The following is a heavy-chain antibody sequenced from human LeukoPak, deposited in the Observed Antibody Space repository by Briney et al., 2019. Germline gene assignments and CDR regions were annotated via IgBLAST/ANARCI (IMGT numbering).Heavy chain of an antibody. Sequence: SETLSLTCTVSGDSISSGGYYWTWIRQHSGKGLEWIGYIYYSGSTYYNPSLKSRVTISVDTSKNQFSLKLSSVTAADTAVYYCARDNGEDAFDIWGQGTMVTVSS. CDR2: IYYSGST. V-gene: IGHV4-31*03. CDR3: ARDNGEDAFDI. J-gene: IGHJ3*02. CDR1: GDSISSGGYY.